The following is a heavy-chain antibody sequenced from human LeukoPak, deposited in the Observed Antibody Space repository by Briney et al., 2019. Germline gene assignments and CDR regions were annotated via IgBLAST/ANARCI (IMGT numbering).Heavy chain of an antibody. CDR2: INQAGSEK. CDR1: GFSSSSHW. D-gene: IGHD6-13*01. V-gene: IGHV3-7*01. Sequence: RGGSLRLFCAASGFSSSSHWMSWVRQAPGKELEWVANINQAGSEKYYVDSVMGGFTAFRDNAKNSLYLQINSLRAEDTAVYFCARDSEHSSSFAFDIWGQGTMVTVSS. J-gene: IGHJ3*02. CDR3: ARDSEHSSSFAFDI.